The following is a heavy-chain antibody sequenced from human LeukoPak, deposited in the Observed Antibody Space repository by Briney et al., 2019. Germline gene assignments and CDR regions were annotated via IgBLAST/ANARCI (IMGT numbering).Heavy chain of an antibody. CDR3: ATAVGDFDY. D-gene: IGHD1-26*01. J-gene: IGHJ4*02. V-gene: IGHV4-59*01. CDR2: IFYSGST. CDR1: GGSISSYY. Sequence: SETLSLTCTVSGGSISSYYWSWIRQPPGKGLEWIGYIFYSGSTNYNPSLKSRVTISIDTSKNQFSLKLSSVTAADTAVYYCATAVGDFDYWGQGTPVTVSS.